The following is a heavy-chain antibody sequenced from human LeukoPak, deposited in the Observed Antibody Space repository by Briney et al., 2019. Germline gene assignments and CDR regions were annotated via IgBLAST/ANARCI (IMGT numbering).Heavy chain of an antibody. CDR3: ARGKTPNPYFPVTHAFDI. Sequence: GASVTVSCKASGYTFTSYYMHWVRQAPGQGLEWMGIINPSGGSTSYAQKFQGRVTMTRDMSTSTVYMELRSLRSDDTAVYYCARGKTPNPYFPVTHAFDIWGQGTMVTVSS. J-gene: IGHJ3*02. CDR2: INPSGGST. D-gene: IGHD3-9*01. V-gene: IGHV1-46*01. CDR1: GYTFTSYY.